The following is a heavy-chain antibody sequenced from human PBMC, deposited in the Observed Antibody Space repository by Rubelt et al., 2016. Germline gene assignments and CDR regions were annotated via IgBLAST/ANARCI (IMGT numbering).Heavy chain of an antibody. V-gene: IGHV1-2*02. CDR1: GYTFTGYY. CDR2: INPNSGGK. Sequence: QVQLVQSGAEVKKPGASVKVSCKASGYTFTGYYMHWVRQAPGQGLAWMGWINPNSGGKNYAQKFEGRFTMTRDTSISTAYMELSRLRSDDTAVYYCARFAIGGHSSGYLFDYWGQGTLVTVSS. J-gene: IGHJ4*02. CDR3: ARFAIGGHSSGYLFDY. D-gene: IGHD3-22*01.